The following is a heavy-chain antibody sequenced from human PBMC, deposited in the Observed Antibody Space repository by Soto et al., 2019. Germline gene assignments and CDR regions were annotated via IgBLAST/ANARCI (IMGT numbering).Heavy chain of an antibody. V-gene: IGHV1-69*02. J-gene: IGHJ6*02. CDR1: GGSFTTFI. CDR2: IIPVLGVE. CDR3: AKSPNPGSATTSSYGMDV. Sequence: QVQLVQSGAEVKKPGSSVKVSCKASGGSFTTFIDTWVRQATGQGLEWMGRIIPVLGVEYYAQKFQGRVTITADKSTNTAYMELSSLRSEDTAVYYCAKSPNPGSATTSSYGMDVWGLGTTVTVSS. D-gene: IGHD1-26*01.